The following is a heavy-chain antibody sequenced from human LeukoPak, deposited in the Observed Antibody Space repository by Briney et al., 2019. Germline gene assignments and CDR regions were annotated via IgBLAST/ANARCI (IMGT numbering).Heavy chain of an antibody. CDR3: ARERGYSGYAPLDY. J-gene: IGHJ4*02. CDR1: GGSISSYY. CDR2: IYYSGST. V-gene: IGHV4-59*01. D-gene: IGHD5-12*01. Sequence: PSETLSLTCTVSGGSISSYYWSRIRQPPGKGLEWIGYIYYSGSTNYNPSLKSRVTISVDTSKNQFSLKLSSVTAADTAVYYCARERGYSGYAPLDYWGQGTLVTVSS.